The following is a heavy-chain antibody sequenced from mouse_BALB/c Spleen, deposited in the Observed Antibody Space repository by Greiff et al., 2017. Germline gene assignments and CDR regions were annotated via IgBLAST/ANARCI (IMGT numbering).Heavy chain of an antibody. Sequence: EVKLMESGAELVRSGASVKLSCTASGFNINDYYMHWVKQRPEQGLEWIGWIDPENGDTEYAPKFQGKATMTADTSSKTAYLQLSSLTSEDAAVYYCNAFTTATMDYGGQGTSVTVSS. CDR1: GFNINDYY. D-gene: IGHD1-2*01. J-gene: IGHJ4*01. CDR2: IDPENGDT. V-gene: IGHV14-4*02. CDR3: NAFTTATMDY.